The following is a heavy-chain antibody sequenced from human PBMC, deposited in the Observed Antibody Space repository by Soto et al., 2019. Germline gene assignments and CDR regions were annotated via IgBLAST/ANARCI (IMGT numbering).Heavy chain of an antibody. CDR2: IWPDGTRE. CDR3: GRDLSIGAPEY. D-gene: IGHD6-6*01. Sequence: GGSLRLSCPASGFPFSRYGFLWLRQAPGKGLEGVALIWPDGTRENYSEAVKCRFSISRDNYKDTVFLPLDSLRAQDTAVYHCGRDLSIGAPEYWGQRAPVTVSS. V-gene: IGHV3-33*01. CDR1: GFPFSRYG. J-gene: IGHJ4*02.